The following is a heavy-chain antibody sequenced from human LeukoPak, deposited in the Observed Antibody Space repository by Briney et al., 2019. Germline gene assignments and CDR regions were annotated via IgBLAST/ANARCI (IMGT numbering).Heavy chain of an antibody. CDR1: GYTFSDFS. CDR3: VRLRRNSDRSGYYYYYDY. V-gene: IGHV3-21*01. Sequence: GGSLRLSCAASGYTFSDFSVNWVRQAPGKGLEWVSSISVRSNYRYYADSVRGRFTISRDDARDSLFLQMNSLRAEDTAVYFCVRLRRNSDRSGYYYYYDYWGQGTLVTVSS. D-gene: IGHD3-22*01. J-gene: IGHJ4*02. CDR2: ISVRSNYR.